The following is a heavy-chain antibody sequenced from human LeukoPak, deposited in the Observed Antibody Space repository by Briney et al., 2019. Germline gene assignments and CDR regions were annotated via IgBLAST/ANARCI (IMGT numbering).Heavy chain of an antibody. V-gene: IGHV4-39*07. Sequence: PSETLSLTCTVSGGSISSGSYYWGWIRQPPVKGLEWIGSVYYSGSTYYNPSLKSRVTISVDTSKNQFSLKLSSVTAADTAVYYCARADYSAARYLDYWGQGTLVTVSS. D-gene: IGHD2-21*01. J-gene: IGHJ4*02. CDR3: ARADYSAARYLDY. CDR2: VYYSGST. CDR1: GGSISSGSYY.